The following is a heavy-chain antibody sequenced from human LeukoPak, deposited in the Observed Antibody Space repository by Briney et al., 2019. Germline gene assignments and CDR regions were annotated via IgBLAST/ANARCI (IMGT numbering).Heavy chain of an antibody. CDR2: INHSGST. CDR1: GGSFSGYY. J-gene: IGHJ4*02. V-gene: IGHV4-34*01. Sequence: SETLSLTCAVYGGSFSGYYWSWIRQPPGKGLEWIGEINHSGSTNYNPSLKSRVTISVDTSKNQFSLKLSSVTAADTAVYYCARGGWFRELVWGQGTLVTVSS. CDR3: ARGGWFRELV. D-gene: IGHD3-10*01.